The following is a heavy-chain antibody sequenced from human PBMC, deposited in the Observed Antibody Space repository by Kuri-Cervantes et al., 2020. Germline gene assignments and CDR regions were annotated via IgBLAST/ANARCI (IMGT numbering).Heavy chain of an antibody. Sequence: SETLSLTCTVSGGSITSSSYYWGWIRQPPGKGLEWIGGIYHIGSTYYNPSLKSRLTISVDTSKNQFSLRLSSVTAADTAVYYCARSASITGTFYWGQGTLVTVSS. D-gene: IGHD1-7*01. V-gene: IGHV4-39*01. CDR2: IYHIGST. CDR1: GGSITSSSYY. CDR3: ARSASITGTFY. J-gene: IGHJ4*02.